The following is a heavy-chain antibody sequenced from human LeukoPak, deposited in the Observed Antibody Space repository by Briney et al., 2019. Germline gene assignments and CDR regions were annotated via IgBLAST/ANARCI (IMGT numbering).Heavy chain of an antibody. CDR3: ARDSAQKIFTLQR. D-gene: IGHD4-11*01. Sequence: GGSLRLSCAASGFTFSSYSMNWVRQAPGKGLEWVSSIGSSSSYIYYADSVKGRFTISRDNAKNSLYLQMNSLRAEDTAVYYCARDSAQKIFTLQRWGQGTLVTVSS. J-gene: IGHJ4*02. CDR2: IGSSSSYI. V-gene: IGHV3-21*01. CDR1: GFTFSSYS.